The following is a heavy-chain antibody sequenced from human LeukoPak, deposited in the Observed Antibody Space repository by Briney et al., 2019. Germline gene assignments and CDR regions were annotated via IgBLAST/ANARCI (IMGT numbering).Heavy chain of an antibody. CDR1: GFTFSSYW. D-gene: IGHD3-10*01. V-gene: IGHV3-74*01. J-gene: IGHJ4*02. Sequence: GGSLRLSCAASGFTFSSYWMHWVRQAPGKGLEWVSVIKTDSSGTYYADSVRGRFIVSRDNSNNMLYLQMNRLTADDTAIYYCANRGRTDVGSYYFASWGQGTLVTVSS. CDR3: ANRGRTDVGSYYFAS. CDR2: IKTDSSGT.